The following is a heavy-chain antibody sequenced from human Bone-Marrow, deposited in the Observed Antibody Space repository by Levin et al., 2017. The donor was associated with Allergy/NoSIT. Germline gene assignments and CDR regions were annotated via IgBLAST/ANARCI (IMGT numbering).Heavy chain of an antibody. CDR1: GFSFSTYG. CDR2: IWYDGKDK. V-gene: IGHV3-33*01. CDR3: ARVASNATRGYQYYAMDV. D-gene: IGHD6-25*01. Sequence: GGSLRLSCEASGFSFSTYGMHWVRQAPGKGLEWVAFIWYDGKDKNFVDSVKGRFSISRDNSKNTLFLQMNSLRAEDTAVYYCARVASNATRGYQYYAMDVWGQGTTVTVSS. J-gene: IGHJ6*02.